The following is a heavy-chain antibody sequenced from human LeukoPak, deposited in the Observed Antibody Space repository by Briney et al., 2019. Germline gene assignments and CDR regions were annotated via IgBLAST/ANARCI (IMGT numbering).Heavy chain of an antibody. CDR3: ARGCSGGSCYSSWAFDI. CDR1: GYTFTSYY. CDR2: IIPIFGTA. Sequence: SVKVSCKASGYTFTSYYMHWVRQAPGQGLEWMGGIIPIFGTANYAQKFQGRVTITADESTSTAYMELSSLRSEDTAVYYCARGCSGGSCYSSWAFDIWGQGTMVTVSS. J-gene: IGHJ3*02. V-gene: IGHV1-69*13. D-gene: IGHD2-15*01.